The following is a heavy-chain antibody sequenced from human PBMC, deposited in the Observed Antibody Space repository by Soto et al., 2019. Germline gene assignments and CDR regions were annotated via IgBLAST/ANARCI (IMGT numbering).Heavy chain of an antibody. V-gene: IGHV1-18*01. CDR3: ARAGQKLWFGELLIF. D-gene: IGHD3-10*01. Sequence: QVQLVQSGAEVKKPGASVKVSCKASGYTFTSYGISGVRKAPGQGLEWMGWISAYNGNTNYAQKLQGRVTMTTDTSTSTAYMELRSLRSDDTAVYYCARAGQKLWFGELLIFWGQGTLVTVSS. CDR1: GYTFTSYG. J-gene: IGHJ4*02. CDR2: ISAYNGNT.